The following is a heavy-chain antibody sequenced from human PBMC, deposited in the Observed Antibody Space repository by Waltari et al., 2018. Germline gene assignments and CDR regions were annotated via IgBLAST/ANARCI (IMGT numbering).Heavy chain of an antibody. D-gene: IGHD3-22*01. J-gene: IGHJ4*02. CDR3: ARHPYDSSGYFDY. Sequence: QVQLVESGGGVVQPGRSLRLSCAASGFTFSSYGMHWVRQAPGKGLEWVAVISYDGSNKYYADSVKGRFTISRDNSKNTLYLQMNSLRAEDTAVYYCARHPYDSSGYFDYWGQGTLVTVSS. CDR1: GFTFSSYG. CDR2: ISYDGSNK. V-gene: IGHV3-30*03.